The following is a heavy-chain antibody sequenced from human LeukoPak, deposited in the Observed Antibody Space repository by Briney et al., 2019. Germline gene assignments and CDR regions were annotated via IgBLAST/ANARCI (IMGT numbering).Heavy chain of an antibody. CDR2: ISAYNGNT. D-gene: IGHD2-2*02. CDR1: GYTFTSYG. J-gene: IGHJ4*02. Sequence: ASVKVSCKASGYTFTSYGFTWVRQAPGQGLEWMGWISAYNGNTHYAQKFQGRLTMTTDTSTGTAYMELRSLRSDDTAVYYCARASCSGTSCYIYDYWGQGTLVTVSS. CDR3: ARASCSGTSCYIYDY. V-gene: IGHV1-18*01.